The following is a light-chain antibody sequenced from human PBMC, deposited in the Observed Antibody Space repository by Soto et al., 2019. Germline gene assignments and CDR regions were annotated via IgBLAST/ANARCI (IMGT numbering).Light chain of an antibody. Sequence: QSVLTQPPSMSGAPGQRVTISCTGSSSSIGAGYDVHWYQHLPGTAPKLLIFGNSDRPSGVPDRFSGSKSGTSASLAISGLQAEDEADYYCQSYDSSLIGWVFGTGTKVTVL. V-gene: IGLV1-40*01. J-gene: IGLJ1*01. CDR2: GNS. CDR3: QSYDSSLIGWV. CDR1: SSSIGAGYD.